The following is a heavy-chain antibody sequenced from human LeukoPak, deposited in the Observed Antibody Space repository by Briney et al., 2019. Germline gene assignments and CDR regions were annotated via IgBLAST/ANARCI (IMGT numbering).Heavy chain of an antibody. CDR3: ARGFDDILTGYFDAFDI. Sequence: KASQTLSLTCAVSGYSISSGYYWGWIRQPPGKGLEWIGSIYHSGSTYYNPSLKSRVTISVDTSKNQFSLKLSSVTAADTAVYYCARGFDDILTGYFDAFDIWGQGTMVTVSS. D-gene: IGHD3-9*01. V-gene: IGHV4-38-2*01. J-gene: IGHJ3*02. CDR1: GYSISSGYY. CDR2: IYHSGST.